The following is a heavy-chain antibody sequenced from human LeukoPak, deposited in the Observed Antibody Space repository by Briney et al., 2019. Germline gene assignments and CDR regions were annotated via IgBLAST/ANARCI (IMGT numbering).Heavy chain of an antibody. D-gene: IGHD6-19*01. J-gene: IGHJ4*02. Sequence: PGGSLRLSCAASGFTFSSSSLSWVGQARGKGLEWVSVISGSGGSTDYADSVKGRFTISRDNSKNTLYLQINSLRAEDTAVYYCAKGSGWYVWGQGTLVTVSS. V-gene: IGHV3-23*01. CDR3: AKGSGWYV. CDR2: ISGSGGST. CDR1: GFTFSSSS.